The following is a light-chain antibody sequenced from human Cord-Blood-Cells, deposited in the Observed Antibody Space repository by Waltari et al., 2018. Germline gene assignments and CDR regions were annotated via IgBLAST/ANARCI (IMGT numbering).Light chain of an antibody. CDR1: SSDVGSHNL. Sequence: QSALTQPASVSGSPGQSITISCTGTSSDVGSHNLVSWYQQHPGKAPKLMIYEGSKRPSGVSNRFAGSKSGNTASLTSSGLQAEDEADYYCCSYAGSSTWVFGGGTKLTVL. CDR3: CSYAGSSTWV. J-gene: IGLJ3*02. CDR2: EGS. V-gene: IGLV2-23*01.